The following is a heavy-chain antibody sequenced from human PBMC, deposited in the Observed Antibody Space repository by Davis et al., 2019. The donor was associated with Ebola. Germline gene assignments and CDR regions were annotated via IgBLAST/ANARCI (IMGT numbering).Heavy chain of an antibody. CDR1: GYTFTSYG. J-gene: IGHJ4*02. Sequence: AASVKVSCKASGYTFTSYGISWVRQATGQGLEWMGGIIPIFGTANYAQKFQGRVTITADESTSTAYMELSSLRSEDTAVYYCARESRRSFDYWGQGTLVTVSS. V-gene: IGHV1-69*13. CDR3: ARESRRSFDY. CDR2: IIPIFGTA. D-gene: IGHD6-6*01.